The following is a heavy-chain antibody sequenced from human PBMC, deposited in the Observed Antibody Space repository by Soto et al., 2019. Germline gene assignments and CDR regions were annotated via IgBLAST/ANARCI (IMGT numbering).Heavy chain of an antibody. CDR3: ARVSPTRGGYSYGAEPFDY. D-gene: IGHD5-18*01. CDR2: INPSGGST. J-gene: IGHJ4*02. CDR1: GYTFTSYY. V-gene: IGHV1-46*01. Sequence: ASVKVSGKASGYTFTSYYMHWVRQAPGQGLEWMGIINPSGGSTSYAQKFQGRVTMTRDTSTSTVYMELSSLRSEDTAVYYCARVSPTRGGYSYGAEPFDYWGQGTLVTVS.